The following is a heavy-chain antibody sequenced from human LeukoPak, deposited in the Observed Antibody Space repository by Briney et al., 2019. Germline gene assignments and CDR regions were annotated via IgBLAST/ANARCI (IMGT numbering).Heavy chain of an antibody. J-gene: IGHJ4*02. D-gene: IGHD3-10*01. CDR2: INSDGSST. V-gene: IGHV3-74*01. CDR1: GFTFSSYW. CDR3: ARASIKEDYFDY. Sequence: GGSLRLSCAASGFTFSSYWMHWVRQAPGKGLVWVSRINSDGSSTSYADSVKGRFTISRDNAKNTLYLQMNSLRAEDTAVYYCARASIKEDYFDYWGQGTLVTVSS.